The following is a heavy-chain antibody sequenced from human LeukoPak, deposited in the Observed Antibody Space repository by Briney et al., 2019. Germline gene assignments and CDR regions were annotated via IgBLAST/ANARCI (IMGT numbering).Heavy chain of an antibody. D-gene: IGHD2-15*01. J-gene: IGHJ3*02. CDR2: INSNSGGV. Sequence: ASVKVSCKASGYTFNSYSINWVRQAPGQGLEWMGWINSNSGGVHYAQNFQGRVTMTRDTSISTAYMDLTRLRYDDTAVYFCARYLAAPYDAFDIWGQGTMVTVSS. CDR3: ARYLAAPYDAFDI. V-gene: IGHV1-2*02. CDR1: GYTFNSYS.